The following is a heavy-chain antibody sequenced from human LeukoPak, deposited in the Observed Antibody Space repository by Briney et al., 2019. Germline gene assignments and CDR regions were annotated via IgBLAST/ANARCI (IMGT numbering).Heavy chain of an antibody. Sequence: GGSLRLSCAASGFTFSSYSMNWVRQAPGKGLEWVSSISSSSSYIYYADSVKGRFTIFRDNAKNSLYLQMNSLRAEDTAVYYCARDKCSSTSCYASSFGYWGQGTLVTVSS. D-gene: IGHD2-2*01. CDR2: ISSSSSYI. CDR1: GFTFSSYS. CDR3: ARDKCSSTSCYASSFGY. J-gene: IGHJ4*02. V-gene: IGHV3-21*01.